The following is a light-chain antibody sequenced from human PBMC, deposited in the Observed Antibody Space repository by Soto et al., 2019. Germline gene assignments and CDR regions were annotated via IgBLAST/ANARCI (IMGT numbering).Light chain of an antibody. V-gene: IGKV3-20*01. CDR2: GAS. CDR3: QHYRPS. Sequence: EIVLTQSPGTLSLSPGERATLSCRASQSVSSGYLAWYQQKPGQAPRQLIYGASSRDTGITERFSGSGSVTDFTLTITRLEPEDFTVYYCQHYRPSFGGGTRVEIK. CDR1: QSVSSGY. J-gene: IGKJ4*01.